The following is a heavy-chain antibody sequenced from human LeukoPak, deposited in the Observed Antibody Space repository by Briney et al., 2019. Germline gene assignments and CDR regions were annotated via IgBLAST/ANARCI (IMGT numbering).Heavy chain of an antibody. D-gene: IGHD5-24*01. V-gene: IGHV4-59*08. CDR3: ARLHPDRDGYMRGSFDA. CDR1: GCSISNYY. Sequence: SETLSLTCAVSGCSISNYYWSWIRQPPGKGLEWVGHIYYIGSTKSNPSLKSRVTISLDTSKNQFSLKLSSVTAADTAVYYCARLHPDRDGYMRGSFDAGGQGTLVSV. J-gene: IGHJ4*02. CDR2: IYYIGST.